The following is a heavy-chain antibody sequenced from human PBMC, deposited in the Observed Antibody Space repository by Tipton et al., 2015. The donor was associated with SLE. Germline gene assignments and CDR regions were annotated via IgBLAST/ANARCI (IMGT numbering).Heavy chain of an antibody. V-gene: IGHV3-23*01. J-gene: IGHJ6*02. CDR3: AKQISPHYGMDV. CDR1: GFTFTSFA. Sequence: SLRLSCAASGFTFTSFAMNWVRQAPGKGLEWVSSISGSGGGRYYADSVKGRFTISRDNSKNTLYLQMNSLRTEDTAVYYCAKQISPHYGMDVWGQGTTVTVSS. CDR2: ISGSGGGR.